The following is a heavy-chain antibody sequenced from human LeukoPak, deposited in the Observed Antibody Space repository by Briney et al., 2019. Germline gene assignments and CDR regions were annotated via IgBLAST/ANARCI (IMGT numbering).Heavy chain of an antibody. CDR1: GFTFSSHA. J-gene: IGHJ4*02. V-gene: IGHV3-23*01. CDR3: VRPPPGYSSSWFYFHS. Sequence: GGSLRLSCAASGFTFSSHAMSWVRQAPGKGLEWVSGISGSGGSTFYADSVKGRFTISRDSSKNTLYLQMNSLRVEDTAMYYCVRPPPGYSSSWFYFHSWGQGTLVTVSS. D-gene: IGHD6-13*01. CDR2: ISGSGGST.